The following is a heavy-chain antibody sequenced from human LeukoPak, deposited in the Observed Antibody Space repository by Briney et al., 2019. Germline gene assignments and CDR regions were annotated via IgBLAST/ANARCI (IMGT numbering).Heavy chain of an antibody. J-gene: IGHJ4*02. CDR1: GGSFSGYY. Sequence: PSETLSLTCAVSGGSFSGYYWSWIRQPPGKGLEWIGEINHSGSTNYNPSLKSRVTISVDTSKNQFSLKLSSVTAADTAVYYCARGRTNGVCYHFDYWGQGTLVTVSS. CDR2: INHSGST. V-gene: IGHV4-34*01. CDR3: ARGRTNGVCYHFDY. D-gene: IGHD2-8*01.